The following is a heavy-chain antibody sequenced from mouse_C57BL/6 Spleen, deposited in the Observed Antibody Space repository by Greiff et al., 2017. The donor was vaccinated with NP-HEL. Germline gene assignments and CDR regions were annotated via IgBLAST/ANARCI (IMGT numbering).Heavy chain of an antibody. V-gene: IGHV5-17*01. J-gene: IGHJ4*01. CDR2: ISSGSSTI. CDR1: GFTFSDYG. CDR3: ARRYDGYYRAMDY. Sequence: VQLQQSGGGLVKPGGSLKLSCAASGFTFSDYGMHWVRQAPEKGLEWVAYISSGSSTIYYADTVKGRFTISRDNAKNTLFLQMTSLRSEDTAMYYCARRYDGYYRAMDYWGQGTSVTVSS. D-gene: IGHD2-3*01.